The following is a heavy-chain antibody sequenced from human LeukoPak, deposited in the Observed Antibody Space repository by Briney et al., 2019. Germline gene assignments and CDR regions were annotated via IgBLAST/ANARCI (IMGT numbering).Heavy chain of an antibody. CDR1: GFTFDDYA. CDR2: ISWNSGSI. Sequence: PGGSLRLSCAASGFTFDDYAMPWVRQAPGKGLEWVSGISWNSGSIGYADSVKGRFTISRDNAKNSLYLQMNSLRAEDTALYYCAKAQTGYSSGPDDYWGQGTLVTVSS. D-gene: IGHD6-19*01. CDR3: AKAQTGYSSGPDDY. V-gene: IGHV3-9*01. J-gene: IGHJ4*02.